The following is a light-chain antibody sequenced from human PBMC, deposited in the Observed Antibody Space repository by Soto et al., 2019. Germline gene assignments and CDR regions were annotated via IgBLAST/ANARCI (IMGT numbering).Light chain of an antibody. CDR2: RNY. V-gene: IGLV1-47*01. J-gene: IGLJ3*02. Sequence: QSVLAQPPSVSGTPGQKVTIACSGSSSNIGGTYFVYWYRRLPGTAPKLLIFRNYQRPSEVPDRFSGSQSGTSASLVISGLRPEDEGEYFCAAYDGHLRGLRFGGGTKLPVL. CDR1: SSNIGGTYF. CDR3: AAYDGHLRGLR.